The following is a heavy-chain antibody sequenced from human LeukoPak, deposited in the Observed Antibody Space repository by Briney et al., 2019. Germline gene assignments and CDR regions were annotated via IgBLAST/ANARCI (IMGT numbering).Heavy chain of an antibody. V-gene: IGHV4-39*02. Sequence: SETLSLTCTVSGGSISSSSYFWGWIRQPPGKGLEWIGCVYYGGNTYYNPSLRSRVSMSADTSKNHFSLKLSSVTAADTAVYYCARMGGYCIGGTCLTHDVWGSGPQVPLDYWGQGTLVTVSS. CDR1: GGSISSSSYF. J-gene: IGHJ4*02. D-gene: IGHD2-8*02. CDR3: ARMGGYCIGGTCLTHDVWGSGPQVPLDY. CDR2: VYYGGNT.